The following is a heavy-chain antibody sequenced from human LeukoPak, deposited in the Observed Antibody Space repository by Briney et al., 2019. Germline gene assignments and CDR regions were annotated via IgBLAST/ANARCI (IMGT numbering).Heavy chain of an antibody. CDR3: AYSSGWYFDY. D-gene: IGHD6-19*01. V-gene: IGHV3-7*05. Sequence: GGSLRLSCVASGFTFSSYWMTWVRQAPGKGLEWVANIKQDGSEKYYVDSVKGRFTISSDNAKNSLFLQMNSLRAEDTAVYYCAYSSGWYFDYWGQGTLVTVSS. CDR2: IKQDGSEK. CDR1: GFTFSSYW. J-gene: IGHJ4*02.